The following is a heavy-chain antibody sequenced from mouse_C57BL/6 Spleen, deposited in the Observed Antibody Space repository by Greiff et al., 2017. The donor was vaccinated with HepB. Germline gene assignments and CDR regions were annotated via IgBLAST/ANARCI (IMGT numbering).Heavy chain of an antibody. Sequence: QVQLQQPGAELVMPGASVKLSCKASGYTFTSYWMHWVKQRPGQGLEWIGEIDPSDSYTNYNQKFKGKFTLTVDKASSTAYMQLSSLTSEDSAVYYCAMSDDYDHGRNWGQGTLVTVSA. V-gene: IGHV1-69*01. CDR2: IDPSDSYT. D-gene: IGHD2-4*01. CDR3: AMSDDYDHGRN. J-gene: IGHJ3*01. CDR1: GYTFTSYW.